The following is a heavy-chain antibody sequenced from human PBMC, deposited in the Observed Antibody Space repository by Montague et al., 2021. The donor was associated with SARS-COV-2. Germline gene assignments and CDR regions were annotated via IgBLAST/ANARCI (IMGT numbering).Heavy chain of an antibody. V-gene: IGHV4-4*07. CDR2: IYTSGRT. CDR3: ARDSRTSGWGYWYNGLDA. D-gene: IGHD6-19*01. J-gene: IGHJ6*02. CDR1: GGSINSYY. Sequence: SETLSLTCGVSGGSINSYYWSWIRQPAGKGLEWIGRIYTSGRTNHSPSLKSRVTISVDTSRNHLSLKLTSVTAADTAVYYCARDSRTSGWGYWYNGLDAWGQGTTVIVSS.